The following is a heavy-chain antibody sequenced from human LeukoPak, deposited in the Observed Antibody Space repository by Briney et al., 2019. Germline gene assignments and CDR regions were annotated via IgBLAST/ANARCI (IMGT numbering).Heavy chain of an antibody. D-gene: IGHD6-13*01. V-gene: IGHV3-23*01. CDR1: GFTFSSYA. Sequence: GGSLRLSCAASGFTFSSYAMSWVRQAPGKGLEWVSAISGSGGSTYYADSVRGRFTISRDNSKNTLYLQMNSLRAEDTAVYYCAKDPRGSSGTDYWGQGTLVTVSS. CDR2: ISGSGGST. J-gene: IGHJ4*02. CDR3: AKDPRGSSGTDY.